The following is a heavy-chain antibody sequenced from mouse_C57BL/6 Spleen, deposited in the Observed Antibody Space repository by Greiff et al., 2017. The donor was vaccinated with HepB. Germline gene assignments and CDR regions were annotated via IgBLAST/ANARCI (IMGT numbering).Heavy chain of an antibody. J-gene: IGHJ4*01. CDR3: ARPEDDGSYAMDY. CDR1: GYTFTSYG. CDR2: IYPRSGNT. V-gene: IGHV1-81*01. Sequence: QVHVKQSGAELARPGASVKLSCKASGYTFTSYGISWVKQRTGQGLEWIGEIYPRSGNTYYNEKFKGKATLTADKSSSTAYMELRSLTSEDSAVYFCARPEDDGSYAMDYWGQGTSVTVSS. D-gene: IGHD1-1*01.